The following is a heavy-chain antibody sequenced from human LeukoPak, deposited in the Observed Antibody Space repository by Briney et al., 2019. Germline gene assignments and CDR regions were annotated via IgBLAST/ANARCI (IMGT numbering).Heavy chain of an antibody. Sequence: SETLSLTCAVYGGSFSGYYWSWIRQPPGKGLEWIGYIYHSGSTSYNPSLKSRVTISVDTSKNQFSLRLTSLTAADTAVYYCARRDSGGYGYFDLWGRGTLVTVSS. CDR3: ARRDSGGYGYFDL. V-gene: IGHV4-59*01. J-gene: IGHJ2*01. CDR1: GGSFSGYY. D-gene: IGHD6-19*01. CDR2: IYHSGST.